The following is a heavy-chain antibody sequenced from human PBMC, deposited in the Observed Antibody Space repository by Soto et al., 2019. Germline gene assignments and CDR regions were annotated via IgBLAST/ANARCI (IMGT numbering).Heavy chain of an antibody. J-gene: IGHJ4*02. Sequence: QLLESGPGLVKPSETLSLTCTVSGGSISSSSYYWGWIRQPPGKGLEWIGSIYYSGSTYYNPSLKSRVTISVDTSKNQFSLRLSSVTAADTAVYYCARRDYSNYGDYFDYWGQGTLVTVSS. CDR2: IYYSGST. D-gene: IGHD4-4*01. CDR3: ARRDYSNYGDYFDY. CDR1: GGSISSSSYY. V-gene: IGHV4-39*01.